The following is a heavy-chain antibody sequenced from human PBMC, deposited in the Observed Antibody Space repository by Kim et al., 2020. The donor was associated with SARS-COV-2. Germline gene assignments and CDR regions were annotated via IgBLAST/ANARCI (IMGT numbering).Heavy chain of an antibody. Sequence: GGSLRLSCATSGFTFSTYWMHWVRQAPGKGLVWVSRINSDGSSTTYADSVKGRYTISRDNAKNTLYLEMNSLRAEDTAVYYCARGFYYGSGSYYSPFDY. CDR2: INSDGSST. CDR3: ARGFYYGSGSYYSPFDY. CDR1: GFTFSTYW. J-gene: IGHJ4*01. V-gene: IGHV3-74*01. D-gene: IGHD3-10*01.